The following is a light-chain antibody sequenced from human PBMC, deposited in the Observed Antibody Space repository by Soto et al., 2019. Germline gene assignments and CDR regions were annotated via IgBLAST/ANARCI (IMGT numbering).Light chain of an antibody. V-gene: IGLV2-14*01. CDR2: DVS. Sequence: QSVLTQPASVSGSPGQSITISCTGTSSDVGGYNYVSWYQQYPGKAPKLMIYDVSNRPSGVSNRFSGSKSGNTASLTISGLQAEDEADYYCSSYTSSSTPWVFGGGTKVTVL. CDR1: SSDVGGYNY. CDR3: SSYTSSSTPWV. J-gene: IGLJ3*02.